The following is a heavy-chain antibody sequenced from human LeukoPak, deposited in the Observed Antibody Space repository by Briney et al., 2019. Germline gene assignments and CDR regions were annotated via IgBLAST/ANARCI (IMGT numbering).Heavy chain of an antibody. D-gene: IGHD6-19*01. V-gene: IGHV4-39*01. CDR3: ARHVAVAAKYDY. J-gene: IGHJ4*02. CDR1: GDSITSRISC. Sequence: PSETLSLTCTVSGDSITSRISCWSWIRQSPTNGLQWITCMYHTGGTFYSPSLRSRVVISLDASKNQFSLKLNSVTAADTAVYYCARHVAVAAKYDYWGQGIPVIVSS. CDR2: MYHTGGT.